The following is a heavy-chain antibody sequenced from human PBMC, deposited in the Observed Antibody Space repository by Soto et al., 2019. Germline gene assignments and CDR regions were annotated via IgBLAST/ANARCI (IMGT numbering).Heavy chain of an antibody. CDR3: AKEGTSGLYYFDY. CDR1: GFTFSNYA. Sequence: PGGSLRLSCAASGFTFSNYAMNWVRQAPGKGLEWVSTISGSGGGPYYADSVKGRFTISRDNSKNTLYLQMNSLRAGDSAIYYCAKEGTSGLYYFDYWGQGTLVTVSS. J-gene: IGHJ4*02. D-gene: IGHD6-19*01. V-gene: IGHV3-23*01. CDR2: ISGSGGGP.